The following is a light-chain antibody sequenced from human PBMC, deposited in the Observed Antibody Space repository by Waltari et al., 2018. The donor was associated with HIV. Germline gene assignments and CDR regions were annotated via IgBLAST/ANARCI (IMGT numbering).Light chain of an antibody. CDR1: SSDLGVYNS. J-gene: IGLJ2*01. Sequence: QSALTQPPSASGSPGQSVTISCTGASSDLGVYNSVSWYQQRPGKAPKVIISEVSQRSTGVPNRFAGSTSGKTASLTVSGLQADDEAEYFCSFYGGSNILVFGGGTKLTVL. V-gene: IGLV2-8*01. CDR3: SFYGGSNILV. CDR2: EVS.